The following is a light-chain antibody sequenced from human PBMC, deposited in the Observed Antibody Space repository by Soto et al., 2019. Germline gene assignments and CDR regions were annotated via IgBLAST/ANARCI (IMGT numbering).Light chain of an antibody. V-gene: IGKV3-11*01. J-gene: IGKJ4*01. CDR1: QSVSYY. CDR2: DAS. CDR3: QQRSNWPFLT. Sequence: EIVLTQSPATLSLSPGERATLSCRASQSVSYYLAWYQQKPGQAPRLLIYDASNRATGIPGRFSGSGSGTDFTLTISSLEPEDFAVYYCQQRSNWPFLTCGGGTKVEIK.